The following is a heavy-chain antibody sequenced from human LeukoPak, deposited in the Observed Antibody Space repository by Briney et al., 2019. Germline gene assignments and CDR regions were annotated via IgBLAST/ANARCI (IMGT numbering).Heavy chain of an antibody. CDR2: VSAYNGHT. Sequence: ASVKVSCKASGYTFNSYGISWVRQAPGQGLEWMGWVSAYNGHTNYAQKFQGRVTMTTDTSTSTAYMELSSLRSEDTAVYYCAREGIFWFDPWGQGTLVTVSS. CDR1: GYTFNSYG. CDR3: AREGIFWFDP. D-gene: IGHD3-9*01. J-gene: IGHJ5*02. V-gene: IGHV1-18*01.